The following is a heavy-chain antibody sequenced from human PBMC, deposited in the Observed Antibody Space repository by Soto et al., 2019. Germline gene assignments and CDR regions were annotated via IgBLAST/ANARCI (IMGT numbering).Heavy chain of an antibody. Sequence: EVQLLESGGSLVQPGGSLRLSCAASGFTFSSYAMTWVRQAPGKGLEWVSAISGSGGSTYYADSVKGRFTISRDNSKNTQYLQMNSLRAEDKAVYYCAKGVLPTRPFGAFDIWGQGTMVTVSS. CDR2: ISGSGGST. CDR3: AKGVLPTRPFGAFDI. J-gene: IGHJ3*02. V-gene: IGHV3-23*01. D-gene: IGHD2-8*02. CDR1: GFTFSSYA.